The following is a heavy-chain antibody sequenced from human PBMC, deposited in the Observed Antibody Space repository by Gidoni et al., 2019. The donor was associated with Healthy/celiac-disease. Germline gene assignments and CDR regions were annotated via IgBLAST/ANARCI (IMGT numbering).Heavy chain of an antibody. CDR3: AKDSGAGVVYQGLAQELDY. D-gene: IGHD6-19*01. CDR2: ISGSGGST. V-gene: IGHV3-23*01. Sequence: EVQLLESGGGLVQPGGSLRLSCSASGFTFSRYAISCVRQAPGKGLEWVSAISGSGGSTYYADSVKGRFTISRDNSKNTLYLQMNSLRAEDTAVYYCAKDSGAGVVYQGLAQELDYWGQGTLVTVSS. J-gene: IGHJ4*02. CDR1: GFTFSRYA.